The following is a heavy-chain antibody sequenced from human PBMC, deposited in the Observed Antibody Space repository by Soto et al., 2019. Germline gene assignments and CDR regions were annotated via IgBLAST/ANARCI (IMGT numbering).Heavy chain of an antibody. CDR3: ARTGIVVVPAAMRENYYYYYYMDV. V-gene: IGHV1-8*01. Sequence: ASVKVSCKASGYTFTSYDINWVRQATGQGLEWMGWMNPNSGNTGYAQKFQGRVTMTRNTSISTAYMELSSLRSEDTAVYYCARTGIVVVPAAMRENYYYYYYMDVWGKGTTVTVSS. CDR2: MNPNSGNT. D-gene: IGHD2-2*01. J-gene: IGHJ6*03. CDR1: GYTFTSYD.